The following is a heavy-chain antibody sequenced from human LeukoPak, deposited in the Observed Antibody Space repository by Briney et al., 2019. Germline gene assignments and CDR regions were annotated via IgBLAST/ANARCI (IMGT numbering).Heavy chain of an antibody. CDR3: AKGAMIVVVTNPFDY. J-gene: IGHJ4*02. CDR2: ISGSGGST. D-gene: IGHD3-22*01. CDR1: GFTFSSYA. V-gene: IGHV3-23*01. Sequence: GGSLRLSCAASGFTFSSYAMSWVRQAPGKGLEWVSAISGSGGSTYYADSVKGRFTISRENSKNTLYLQMNSLRAEDTAVYYCAKGAMIVVVTNPFDYWGQGTLVTVSS.